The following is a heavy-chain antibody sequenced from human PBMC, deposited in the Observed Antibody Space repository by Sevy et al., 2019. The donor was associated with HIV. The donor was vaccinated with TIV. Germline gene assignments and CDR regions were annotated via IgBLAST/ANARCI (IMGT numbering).Heavy chain of an antibody. CDR2: ISYDGSNN. J-gene: IGHJ4*02. Sequence: GGSLRLSCAASGFTFSSYGMRWVRQAPGKGLEWVAVISYDGSNNYYADSVKGRFTISRDNSKNTLYLQMNSLRAEDTAVYYCAKPLNSGRGAYFDYWGQGTLVTVSS. CDR1: GFTFSSYG. V-gene: IGHV3-30*18. CDR3: AKPLNSGRGAYFDY. D-gene: IGHD3-10*01.